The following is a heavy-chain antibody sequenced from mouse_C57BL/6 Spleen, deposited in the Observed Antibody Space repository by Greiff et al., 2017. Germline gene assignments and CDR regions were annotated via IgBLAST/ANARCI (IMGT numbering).Heavy chain of an antibody. CDR1: GFTFSDYG. Sequence: EVKVVESGGGLVKPGGSLKLSCAASGFTFSDYGMHWVRQAPEQGLEWVAYISSGSSTIYYADTVKGRFTITRDNANNTLFLQMTSLRAEDTAMYYYARSVLDYWGQGTTLTVSS. CDR2: ISSGSSTI. CDR3: ARSVLDY. J-gene: IGHJ2*01. V-gene: IGHV5-17*01.